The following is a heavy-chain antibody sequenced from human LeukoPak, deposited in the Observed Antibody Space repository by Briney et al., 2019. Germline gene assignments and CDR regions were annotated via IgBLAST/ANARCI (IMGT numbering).Heavy chain of an antibody. J-gene: IGHJ4*02. CDR3: ARFSVAATDFDY. D-gene: IGHD2-15*01. Sequence: ASVKVSCKASGYTFTSYYMHWVRQAPGQGLEWMGIINPSGGSTSYARKFQGRVTMTRDTSTSTVYMELSSLRSEDTAVYYCARFSVAATDFDYWGQGTLVTVSS. CDR1: GYTFTSYY. CDR2: INPSGGST. V-gene: IGHV1-46*01.